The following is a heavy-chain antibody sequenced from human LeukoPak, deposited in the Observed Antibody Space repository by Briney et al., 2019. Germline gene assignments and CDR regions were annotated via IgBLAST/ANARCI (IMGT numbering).Heavy chain of an antibody. CDR2: IVVGSGNT. CDR1: GFTFTSSA. J-gene: IGHJ3*02. Sequence: ASVKVSCKASGFTFTSSAMQWVRQARGQRLEWIGWIVVGSGNTNYAQKFQERVTITRDMSTSTAYMELSSLRSEDTAVYYCAAEIYCGGDCYSSDAFDIWGQGTMVTVSS. D-gene: IGHD2-21*02. CDR3: AAEIYCGGDCYSSDAFDI. V-gene: IGHV1-58*02.